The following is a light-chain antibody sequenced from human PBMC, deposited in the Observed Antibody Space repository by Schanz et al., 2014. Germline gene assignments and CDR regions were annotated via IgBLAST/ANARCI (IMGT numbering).Light chain of an antibody. V-gene: IGKV3-15*01. CDR2: GAS. CDR1: QSFAGSN. J-gene: IGKJ4*01. CDR3: QQYNSWPLT. Sequence: EIVLTQSPGTLSVSPGERATLSCRASQSFAGSNLAWYQQKPGQAPSLVIYGASTRATGIPARFSGSGSGTEFTLTISSLQSEDLAVYYCQQYNSWPLTFGGGTKVEIK.